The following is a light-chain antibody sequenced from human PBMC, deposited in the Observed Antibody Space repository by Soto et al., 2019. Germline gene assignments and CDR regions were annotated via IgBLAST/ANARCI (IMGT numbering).Light chain of an antibody. J-gene: IGLJ2*01. CDR3: CSYAGSNSLV. CDR1: SSDVGAYNY. V-gene: IGLV2-8*01. CDR2: EVS. Sequence: QSALTQPPSASGSPGQSVTISCTGTSSDVGAYNYVSWYQQHPGKAPKLMIYEVSKRPSGVPDRFSGSKSGNTASLTVSGLQAEDEADYYCCSYAGSNSLVFGGVTKLTVL.